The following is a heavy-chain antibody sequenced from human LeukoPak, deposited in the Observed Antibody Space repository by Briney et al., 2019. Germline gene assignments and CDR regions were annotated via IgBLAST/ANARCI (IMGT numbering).Heavy chain of an antibody. J-gene: IGHJ4*02. Sequence: SETLSLTCTVSGGSISTYYWNWIRQPPGKGLEGIGYIYYSGRTNYNPSLKSRVSISIDTSENQFSLKLSSVTAADTAFYYCAISDLYGDYPPGNYWGQGTLVAVSS. D-gene: IGHD4-17*01. CDR3: AISDLYGDYPPGNY. CDR1: GGSISTYY. CDR2: IYYSGRT. V-gene: IGHV4-59*01.